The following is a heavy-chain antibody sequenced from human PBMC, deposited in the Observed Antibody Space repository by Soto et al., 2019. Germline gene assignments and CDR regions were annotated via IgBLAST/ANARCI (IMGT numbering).Heavy chain of an antibody. V-gene: IGHV5-51*01. Sequence: GESLKISCKGSGYSFTSYWIGWVRQMPGKGLEWMGIIYPGDSDTRYSPSFQGQVTISADKSISTAYLQWSSLKASDTAMYYCARHAEVATTPYYYYGMDVWGQGTTVTVSS. CDR2: IYPGDSDT. CDR3: ARHAEVATTPYYYYGMDV. D-gene: IGHD5-12*01. CDR1: GYSFTSYW. J-gene: IGHJ6*02.